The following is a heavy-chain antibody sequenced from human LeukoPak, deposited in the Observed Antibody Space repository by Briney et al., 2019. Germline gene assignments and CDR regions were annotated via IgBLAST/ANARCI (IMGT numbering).Heavy chain of an antibody. CDR3: ARAQGRIRYFDWLPPFDY. Sequence: GGSLRLSCAASGFTFSSYSMNWVRQAPGKGLEWVPSISSSSSYIYYADSVKGRFTISRDNAKNSLYLQMNSLRAEDTAVYYCARAQGRIRYFDWLPPFDYWGQGTLVTVSS. D-gene: IGHD3-9*01. CDR2: ISSSSSYI. J-gene: IGHJ4*02. V-gene: IGHV3-21*01. CDR1: GFTFSSYS.